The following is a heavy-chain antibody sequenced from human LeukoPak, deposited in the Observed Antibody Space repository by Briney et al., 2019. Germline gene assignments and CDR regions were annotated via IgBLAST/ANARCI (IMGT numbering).Heavy chain of an antibody. CDR2: IIPIFGTA. CDR3: ARGLEMATLPNDY. D-gene: IGHD5-24*01. J-gene: IGHJ4*02. CDR1: GGTFSSYA. V-gene: IGHV1-69*05. Sequence: SVKVSCKASGGTFSSYAISWVRQAPGQGLEWMGGIIPIFGTANYAQKFQGRGTITTDESTSTAYMELSSLRSEDTAVYYCARGLEMATLPNDYWGQGTLVTVSS.